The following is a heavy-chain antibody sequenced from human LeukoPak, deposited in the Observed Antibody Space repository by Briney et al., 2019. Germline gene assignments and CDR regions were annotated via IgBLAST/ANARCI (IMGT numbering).Heavy chain of an antibody. D-gene: IGHD3-22*01. Sequence: PGRSLRLSCAASGFTFSSYGMHWVRQAPGKGLEWVAVISYDGSNKYYADSVKGRFTISRDNSKNTLYLQMNSLRAEDTAVYYCARAFYYYDSSGYCGYWGQGTLVTVSS. CDR1: GFTFSSYG. J-gene: IGHJ4*02. CDR3: ARAFYYYDSSGYCGY. V-gene: IGHV3-30*03. CDR2: ISYDGSNK.